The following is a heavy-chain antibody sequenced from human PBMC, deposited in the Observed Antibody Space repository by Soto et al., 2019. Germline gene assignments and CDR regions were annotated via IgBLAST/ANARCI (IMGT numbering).Heavy chain of an antibody. Sequence: QVHLVESGGGVVQPGTSLRLSCAASGFIFNSYSIHWVRQAPGKGLEWVAVISYDGNTQYYGDSLKGRFIVSRENSKNTAYLQMNDLRADDTAVYYCAKVSRESRISTPDFDSWGQGTLVTVSS. CDR3: AKVSRESRISTPDFDS. CDR1: GFIFNSYS. CDR2: ISYDGNTQ. J-gene: IGHJ4*02. V-gene: IGHV3-30-3*01.